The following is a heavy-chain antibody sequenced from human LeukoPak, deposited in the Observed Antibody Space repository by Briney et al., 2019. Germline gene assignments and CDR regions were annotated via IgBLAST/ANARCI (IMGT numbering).Heavy chain of an antibody. CDR1: GGSISTYY. J-gene: IGHJ4*02. V-gene: IGHV4-59*01. D-gene: IGHD3-10*01. CDR2: VYYSGST. CDR3: ARGGIRITMVRGVIPFDY. Sequence: SETLSLTCTVSGGSISTYYWSWIRQPPGKGLEWIGYVYYSGSTNYNPSLMGRVTMSVDTSKKQFSLKLSSVTAADTAVYYCARGGIRITMVRGVIPFDYWGQGTLVTVSS.